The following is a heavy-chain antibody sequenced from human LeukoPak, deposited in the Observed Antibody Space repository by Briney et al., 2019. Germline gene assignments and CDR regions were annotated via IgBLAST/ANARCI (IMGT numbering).Heavy chain of an antibody. CDR3: ARSGEVTTPRGPYNWFDP. D-gene: IGHD3-3*01. Sequence: ASVKVSCKASGGTFSSYAISWVRQAPGQGLEWMGGIIPIFGTASYAQKFQGRVTITADESTSTAYMELSSLRSEDTAVYYCARSGEVTTPRGPYNWFDPWGQGTLVTVSS. J-gene: IGHJ5*02. CDR2: IIPIFGTA. CDR1: GGTFSSYA. V-gene: IGHV1-69*13.